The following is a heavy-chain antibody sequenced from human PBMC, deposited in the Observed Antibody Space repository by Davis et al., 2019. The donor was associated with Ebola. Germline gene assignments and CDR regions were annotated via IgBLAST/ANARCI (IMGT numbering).Heavy chain of an antibody. CDR1: GGSITNYY. Sequence: PSETLSLTCTVSGGSITNYYWDWIRQPPGKGLEWIGHIYFSGAAKYNPSLRSRATISVDTSKNPFYLKLNSVTAADTAVYYCARDAADDYGVNFDYWGQGNLVTVSS. CDR3: ARDAADDYGVNFDY. D-gene: IGHD4-17*01. CDR2: IYFSGAA. V-gene: IGHV4-59*01. J-gene: IGHJ4*02.